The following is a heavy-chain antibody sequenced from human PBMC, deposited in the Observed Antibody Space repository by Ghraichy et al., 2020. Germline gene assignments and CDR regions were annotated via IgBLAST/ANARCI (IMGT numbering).Heavy chain of an antibody. V-gene: IGHV3-23*01. J-gene: IGHJ4*02. CDR2: IWSTDGST. D-gene: IGHD2-2*01. Sequence: GESLNISCAASGFTFSSYAMSWVRQAPGKGLEWVSGIWSTDGSTYYTDSVKGRFTISRDSSKNTVYLQMNSLRAEDTAIYYCAKGICSSTSCSYFFDYWGQGTLVTVSS. CDR1: GFTFSSYA. CDR3: AKGICSSTSCSYFFDY.